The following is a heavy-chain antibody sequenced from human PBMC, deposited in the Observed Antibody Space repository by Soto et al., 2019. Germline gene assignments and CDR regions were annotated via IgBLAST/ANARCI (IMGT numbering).Heavy chain of an antibody. Sequence: EVQLLESWGGLVQPGGSLRLSCVASRFSFSSYEMSWVRQAAGNGLEWVSRVSLTGDRTNYAGSVKGRFTVSRDNFKNTLYLEMDSLRPEDTAIYYCARGGGYCTPTSCAIDSWGRGAPVTVAS. D-gene: IGHD2-8*01. CDR1: RFSFSSYE. V-gene: IGHV3-23*01. CDR2: VSLTGDRT. CDR3: ARGGGYCTPTSCAIDS. J-gene: IGHJ4*02.